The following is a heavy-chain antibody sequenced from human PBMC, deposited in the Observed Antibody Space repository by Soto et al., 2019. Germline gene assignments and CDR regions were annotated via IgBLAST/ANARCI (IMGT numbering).Heavy chain of an antibody. CDR3: ARFNGGFYHSWFDP. D-gene: IGHD3-16*01. CDR1: VGSISGYY. CDR2: MYYSGST. J-gene: IGHJ5*02. Sequence: SETLSLTCTFSVGSISGYYWSCIRHSPGEGLEWIGYMYYSGSTNYNPSLRSRVTISVDTSKKQFSLELRSVTAADTAVYYCARFNGGFYHSWFDPWGQGTLVTVSS. V-gene: IGHV4-59*01.